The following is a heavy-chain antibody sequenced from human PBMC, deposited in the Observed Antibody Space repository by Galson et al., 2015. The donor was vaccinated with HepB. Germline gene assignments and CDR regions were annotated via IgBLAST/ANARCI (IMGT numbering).Heavy chain of an antibody. Sequence: SETLSLTCTVSGGSISSSSYYWGWIRQPPGKGLEWIGSIYYSGSTYYNPSLKSRVTISVDTSKNQFSLKLSSVTAADTAVYYCAGYHTPLDAFDIWDQGTMVTVSS. CDR3: AGYHTPLDAFDI. CDR1: GGSISSSSYY. D-gene: IGHD2-15*01. V-gene: IGHV4-39*01. CDR2: IYYSGST. J-gene: IGHJ3*02.